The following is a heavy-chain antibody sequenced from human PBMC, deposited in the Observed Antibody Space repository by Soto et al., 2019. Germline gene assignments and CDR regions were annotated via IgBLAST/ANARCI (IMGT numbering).Heavy chain of an antibody. CDR1: GYYFTEYY. Sequence: SVKVSYKPAGYYFTEYYLPWLRQAPGQGRKGMGWINSKSGGTNLAQRFQGRVTMTRDTSISTTHLEVSRLRSDDTAIVYCARSDTDMAEPYYAMDVWGQGTRVTVSS. CDR2: INSKSGGT. V-gene: IGHV1-2*02. D-gene: IGHD5-18*01. J-gene: IGHJ6*02. CDR3: ARSDTDMAEPYYAMDV.